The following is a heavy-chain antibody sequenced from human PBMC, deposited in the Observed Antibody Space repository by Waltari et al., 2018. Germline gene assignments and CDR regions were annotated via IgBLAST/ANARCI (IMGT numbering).Heavy chain of an antibody. J-gene: IGHJ6*03. D-gene: IGHD6-13*01. CDR2: IIPIFGTA. CDR1: GGTFSSYA. CDR3: ARAGYSSSYDYPYYMDV. Sequence: QVQLVQSGAEVKKPGSSVKVSCKASGGTFSSYAISWFRQAPGQGLDWMGGIIPIFGTANYAQKLQGRVTITADESTSTAYMELSSLRSEDTDVYYCARAGYSSSYDYPYYMDVWGKGTTVTISS. V-gene: IGHV1-69*12.